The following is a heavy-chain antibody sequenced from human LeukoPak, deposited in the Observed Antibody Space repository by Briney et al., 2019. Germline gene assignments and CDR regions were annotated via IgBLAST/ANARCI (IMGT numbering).Heavy chain of an antibody. D-gene: IGHD2-2*01. CDR2: LSSGGDNT. J-gene: IGHJ4*02. CDR1: GFTFSSYW. Sequence: PGGSLRLSCAASGFTFSSYWMSWVRQAPGKGLEWVSSLSSGGDNTYYADSVRGRFTISRDNSKNTLYLQLNSLRAEDTAVYYCAKSHRGHCSTTTCDDEGDYWGQGTLVTVSS. CDR3: AKSHRGHCSTTTCDDEGDY. V-gene: IGHV3-23*01.